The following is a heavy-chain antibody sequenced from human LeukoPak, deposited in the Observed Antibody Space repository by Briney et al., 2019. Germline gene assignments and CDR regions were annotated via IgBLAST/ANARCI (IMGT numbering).Heavy chain of an antibody. CDR3: ARHWAHLDY. D-gene: IGHD7-27*01. CDR2: IREDRSET. V-gene: IGHV3-7*01. CDR1: GFTFNTYW. J-gene: IGHJ4*02. Sequence: GGSLRLSCVGSGFTFNTYWMNWLRQAPGKGLEWVAYIREDRSETYYLDSVKARFTIFRDNAKNSLYLQMNGLRAEDTAVYDCARHWAHLDYWGQGTLVTVCS.